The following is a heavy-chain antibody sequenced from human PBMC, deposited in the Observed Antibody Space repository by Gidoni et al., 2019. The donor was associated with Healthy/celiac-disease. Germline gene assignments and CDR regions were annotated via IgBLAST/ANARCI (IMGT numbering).Heavy chain of an antibody. V-gene: IGHV4-39*01. J-gene: IGHJ4*02. CDR1: GGSISSSSYY. Sequence: QLQLQESGPGLVKPSETLSLTCTVSGGSISSSSYYWGWIRRPPGKGLEWIGCINYSGSPYYNPSLKSRVTISVATSKNQFSLRLSSVTAADTAVYYCATYAYSSSWSSSLYYFDYWGQGTLVTVSS. CDR2: INYSGSP. CDR3: ATYAYSSSWSSSLYYFDY. D-gene: IGHD6-13*01.